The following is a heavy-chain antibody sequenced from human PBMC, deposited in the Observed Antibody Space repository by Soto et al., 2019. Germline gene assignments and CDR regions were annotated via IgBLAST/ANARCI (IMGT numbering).Heavy chain of an antibody. J-gene: IGHJ6*02. CDR3: ARRGVERGMDV. CDR1: GGSISTSPYY. Sequence: QLQLQESGPGLVKPSETLSLTCTVSGGSISTSPYYWGWIRQPPGKGLEWIGSTHYSGSTRYNPCLKRRVTTAVDTSNNQISLKLSSVTAADSTLYYCARRGVERGMDVWGQGTTVTISS. V-gene: IGHV4-39*01. CDR2: THYSGST. D-gene: IGHD6-6*01.